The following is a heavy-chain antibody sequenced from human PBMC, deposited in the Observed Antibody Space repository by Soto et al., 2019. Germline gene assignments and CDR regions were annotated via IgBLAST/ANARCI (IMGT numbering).Heavy chain of an antibody. CDR2: ISYDGSNK. CDR3: ARVSVDTAMVFYFDY. D-gene: IGHD5-18*01. CDR1: GFTFSSYA. Sequence: GGSLRLSCAASGFTFSSYAMHWVRQAPGKGLEWVAVISYDGSNKYYADSVKGRFTISRDNSKNTLYLQMNSLRAEDTAVYYCARVSVDTAMVFYFDYWGQGTLVTVSS. V-gene: IGHV3-30-3*01. J-gene: IGHJ4*02.